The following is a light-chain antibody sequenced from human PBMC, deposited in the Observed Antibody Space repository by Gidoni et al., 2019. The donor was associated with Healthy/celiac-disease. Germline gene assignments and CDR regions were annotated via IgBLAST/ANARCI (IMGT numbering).Light chain of an antibody. CDR1: KLGDKY. Sequence: SYELTQPPSVSVSPGQTASITCPGDKLGDKYACWYQQKPGQSPVLVIYQDSKRPSGIPARFSGSNSGNTATLTISGTQAMDEADYYCQAWDSSTDVVFGGGTKLTVL. J-gene: IGLJ2*01. CDR3: QAWDSSTDVV. V-gene: IGLV3-1*01. CDR2: QDS.